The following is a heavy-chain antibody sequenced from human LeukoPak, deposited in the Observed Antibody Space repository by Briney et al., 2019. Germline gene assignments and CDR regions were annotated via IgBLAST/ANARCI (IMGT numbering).Heavy chain of an antibody. CDR3: AKARSGYGLDN. CDR2: ISDSGGST. CDR1: GFTFSSYA. J-gene: IGHJ4*02. V-gene: IGHV3-23*01. D-gene: IGHD3-22*01. Sequence: GGSLRLSCAASGFTFSSYAMSWVRQAPGKGLEWVSAISDSGGSTHDADSVKGRFTISRDNSKNTLYLQMDSLRAEDTAIYYCAKARSGYGLDNWGQGTLVTVSS.